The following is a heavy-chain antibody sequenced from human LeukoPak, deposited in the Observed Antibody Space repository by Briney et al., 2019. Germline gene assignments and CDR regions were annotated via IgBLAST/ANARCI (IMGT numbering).Heavy chain of an antibody. CDR3: ARGPRASSGWYWGPNWFDP. CDR2: IYSDGGT. Sequence: PGGSLRLSCAASGFTVSNNYMSWVRQAPGKGLEWVSVIYSDGGTFYSDSVKGRFTISRDSSENTLYLQMSSLRADDTAVYYCARGPRASSGWYWGPNWFDPWGQGTLVTVSS. D-gene: IGHD6-19*01. V-gene: IGHV3-53*01. J-gene: IGHJ5*02. CDR1: GFTVSNNY.